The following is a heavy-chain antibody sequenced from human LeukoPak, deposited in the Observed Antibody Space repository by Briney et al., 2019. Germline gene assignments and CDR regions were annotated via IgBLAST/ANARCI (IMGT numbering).Heavy chain of an antibody. Sequence: GASVKVSCKASGYTFTSYAMHWVRQAPGQRLEWMGWINAGNGNTKYSQKFQGRVTITADESTSTAYMELSSLRSEDTAVYYCARGTYYDFWSAFYVWGQGTTVTVSS. CDR2: INAGNGNT. J-gene: IGHJ6*02. CDR1: GYTFTSYA. V-gene: IGHV1-3*01. CDR3: ARGTYYDFWSAFYV. D-gene: IGHD3-3*01.